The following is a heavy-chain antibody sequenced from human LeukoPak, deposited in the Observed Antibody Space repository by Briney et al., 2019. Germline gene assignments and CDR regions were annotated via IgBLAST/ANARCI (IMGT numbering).Heavy chain of an antibody. Sequence: GGSLRLSCAASGFTFSSYGMHWVRQAPGKGLEWVALISYDGINKYYADSVKGRFTISRDNSKNTLYLQMNSLRAEDTAMYYCASSILYSGYLVAFDIWGQGTMVTVSS. CDR1: GFTFSSYG. CDR2: ISYDGINK. V-gene: IGHV3-30*19. J-gene: IGHJ3*02. D-gene: IGHD5-12*01. CDR3: ASSILYSGYLVAFDI.